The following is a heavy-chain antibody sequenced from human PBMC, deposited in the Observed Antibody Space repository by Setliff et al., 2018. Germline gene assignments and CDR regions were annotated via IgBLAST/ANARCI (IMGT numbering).Heavy chain of an antibody. CDR3: ASSLEFYYDTNGFYGFDY. J-gene: IGHJ4*02. Sequence: GGSLRLSCVVSGFTFSSYSMNWVRQTPGKGPVWVSRIDKDGTTTSYADSVKGRFIISRDNAKNTLYLQMKSLRAEDTAVYYCASSLEFYYDTNGFYGFDYWGQGTQVTVSS. CDR2: IDKDGTTT. CDR1: GFTFSSYS. D-gene: IGHD3-22*01. V-gene: IGHV3-74*01.